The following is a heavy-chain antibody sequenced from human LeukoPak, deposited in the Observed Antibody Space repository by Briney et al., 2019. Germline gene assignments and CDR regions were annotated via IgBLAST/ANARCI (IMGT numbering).Heavy chain of an antibody. J-gene: IGHJ6*02. CDR3: ARDRGFGELFFGMDV. V-gene: IGHV4-59*01. CDR2: IYYSGST. Sequence: SETLSLTCTVSGGSISSYYWSWIRQPPGKGLEWIGYIYYSGSTNYNPSLKSRVTISVDTSKNQFSLKLSSVTAADTAVYYCARDRGFGELFFGMDVWGQGTTVTVSS. D-gene: IGHD3-10*01. CDR1: GGSISSYY.